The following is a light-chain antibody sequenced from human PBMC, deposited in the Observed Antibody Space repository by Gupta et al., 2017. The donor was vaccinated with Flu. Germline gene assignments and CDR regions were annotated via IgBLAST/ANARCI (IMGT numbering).Light chain of an antibody. CDR2: DAS. Sequence: DIQMTQSPSVVSASVGDRVTITCRASEGISTWLVWYQQMPGKAPKLLIYDASTLETGVPLRFRGRAAGTDFTLTTNTLQPEDFATYYCQQAKAFPFTFGHGTRVDFK. CDR1: EGISTW. CDR3: QQAKAFPFT. J-gene: IGKJ3*01. V-gene: IGKV1-12*02.